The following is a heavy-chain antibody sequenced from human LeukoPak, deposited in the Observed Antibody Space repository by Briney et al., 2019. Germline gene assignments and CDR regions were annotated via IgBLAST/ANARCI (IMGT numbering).Heavy chain of an antibody. Sequence: SETLSLTCTVSGGSISSCYWTWIRQPPGKGLEWIGYIYYSGSTNYNPSLKSRVTISVDTSKNQFSLKLRFVTAADTAVYYCARENYDYSHYYYYMDVWGKGTTVTVSS. CDR2: IYYSGST. D-gene: IGHD3-3*01. V-gene: IGHV4-59*12. CDR1: GGSISSCY. CDR3: ARENYDYSHYYYYMDV. J-gene: IGHJ6*03.